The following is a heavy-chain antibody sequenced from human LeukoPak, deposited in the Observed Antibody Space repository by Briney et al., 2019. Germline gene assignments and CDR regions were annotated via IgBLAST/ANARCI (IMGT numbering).Heavy chain of an antibody. Sequence: GGSLRLSCAASGFTVSSNYMSWVRQAPGKGLEWVSVIHSGGSTYYADSVKGRFTISRDNSKNTLYLQMNSLRAEDTAVYYCARVDSGYDSSLNYWGQGTLVTVSS. CDR2: IHSGGST. D-gene: IGHD5-12*01. J-gene: IGHJ4*02. CDR3: ARVDSGYDSSLNY. CDR1: GFTVSSNY. V-gene: IGHV3-53*01.